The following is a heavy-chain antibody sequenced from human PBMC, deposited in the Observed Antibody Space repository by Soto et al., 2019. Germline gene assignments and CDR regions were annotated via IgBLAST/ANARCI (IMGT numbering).Heavy chain of an antibody. CDR1: GGSISSYY. V-gene: IGHV4-59*01. J-gene: IGHJ3*02. D-gene: IGHD4-17*01. CDR2: IYYSGST. Sequence: QVQLQESGPGLVKPSETLSLTCTVSGGSISSYYWSWIRQPPGKGLEWIGYIYYSGSTNYNPSLKXRVTISVDTSKTQFSLKLSSVTAADTAVYYYARRYGYAFDIWGQGTMVTVSS. CDR3: ARRYGYAFDI.